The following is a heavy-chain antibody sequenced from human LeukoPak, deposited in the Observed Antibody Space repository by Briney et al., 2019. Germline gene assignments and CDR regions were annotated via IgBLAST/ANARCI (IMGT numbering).Heavy chain of an antibody. Sequence: SETLSLTCAVYGGSFSGYYWSWIRQPPGKGLEWIGEINHSGSTNYNPSLKSRVTISVDTSKSQFSLKLSSVTAADTAVYYCARLNPKGYSNSWYSPVSKDWFDPWGQGTPVTVSS. CDR2: INHSGST. D-gene: IGHD6-13*01. CDR1: GGSFSGYY. J-gene: IGHJ5*02. V-gene: IGHV4-34*01. CDR3: ARLNPKGYSNSWYSPVSKDWFDP.